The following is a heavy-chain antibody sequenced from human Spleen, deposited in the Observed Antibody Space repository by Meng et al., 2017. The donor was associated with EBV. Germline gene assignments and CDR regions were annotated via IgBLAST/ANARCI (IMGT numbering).Heavy chain of an antibody. CDR3: GGDYSRRVPTGIDY. CDR2: INVGNGNT. D-gene: IGHD2-2*01. J-gene: IGHJ4*02. Sequence: QVLCVKSEAEVTKAGASVKVFCKASGYTFTSYAMYWVRQAPGQGFEWMGWINVGNGNTRYSQKFQGRVTIIRDTSATTAYMELSSLRYEDTAVYFCGGDYSRRVPTGIDYWGQGTLVTVSS. V-gene: IGHV1-3*01. CDR1: GYTFTSYA.